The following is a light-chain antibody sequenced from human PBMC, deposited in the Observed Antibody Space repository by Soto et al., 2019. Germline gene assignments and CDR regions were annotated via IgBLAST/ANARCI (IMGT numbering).Light chain of an antibody. Sequence: QSVLTQPASVSGSPGQSITISCTGTSSDVGGYNYVSWYQQHAGKAPKLMIYDVSNRPSGVSNRFSGSKSGNTASLTISGLQAEDEADYYCSSYTSSSTRGFGTGTKLTVL. CDR2: DVS. J-gene: IGLJ1*01. CDR1: SSDVGGYNY. CDR3: SSYTSSSTRG. V-gene: IGLV2-14*01.